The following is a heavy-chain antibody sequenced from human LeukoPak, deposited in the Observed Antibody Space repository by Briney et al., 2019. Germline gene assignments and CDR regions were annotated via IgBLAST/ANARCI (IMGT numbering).Heavy chain of an antibody. V-gene: IGHV4-59*01. D-gene: IGHD1-1*01. Sequence: SETLSLTCTVSGGSSSSYYWSWIRQPPGKGLEWIVSIYYSGSTKYNPSLNSLVTISVDTSKKQFSLKLSAVTAADTAVYYCARGWGSLDWFDPWGQGTLVTVSS. CDR2: IYYSGST. CDR1: GGSSSSYY. CDR3: ARGWGSLDWFDP. J-gene: IGHJ5*02.